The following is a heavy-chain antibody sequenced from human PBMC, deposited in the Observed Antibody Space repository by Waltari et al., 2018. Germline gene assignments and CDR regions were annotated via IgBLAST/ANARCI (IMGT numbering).Heavy chain of an antibody. CDR2: FDPEDGET. CDR3: ASWPTPSTPFDY. CDR1: GYTLTDLS. D-gene: IGHD2-15*01. J-gene: IGHJ4*02. Sequence: QVQLVQSGAEVKKPGASVKVSCQVSGYTLTDLSMPWVRQAPGKGLEWMGGFDPEDGETIYAQKFQGRVTMTEDTSTDTAYMELSSLRSEDTAVYYCASWPTPSTPFDYWGQGTLVTVSS. V-gene: IGHV1-24*01.